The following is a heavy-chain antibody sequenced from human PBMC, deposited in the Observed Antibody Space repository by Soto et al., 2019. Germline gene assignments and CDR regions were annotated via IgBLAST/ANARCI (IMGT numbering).Heavy chain of an antibody. D-gene: IGHD3-3*01. J-gene: IGHJ6*03. CDR3: AKDSRPNLEWLLAYYYYYYMDV. CDR1: GFTFSSYG. V-gene: IGHV3-30*18. CDR2: ISYDGSNK. Sequence: QVQLVESGGGVVQPGRSLRLSCAASGFTFSSYGMHWVRQAPGKGLEWVAVISYDGSNKYYADPVKGRFTISRDNSKNTLYLQMNSLRAEDTAVYYCAKDSRPNLEWLLAYYYYYYMDVWGKGTTVTVSS.